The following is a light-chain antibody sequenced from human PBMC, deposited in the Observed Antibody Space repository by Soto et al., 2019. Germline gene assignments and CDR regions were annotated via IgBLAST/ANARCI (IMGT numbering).Light chain of an antibody. Sequence: DIQLTQSPSFLSASVGDRVTITCRASQGINSYLAWYQQKPGKVPKLLIYAASTLQSGVPSRFSGRGSGTEFTLTISSLQPADFATYYCQQINSYPITFGQGTRLEI. CDR3: QQINSYPIT. CDR1: QGINSY. V-gene: IGKV1-9*01. CDR2: AAS. J-gene: IGKJ5*01.